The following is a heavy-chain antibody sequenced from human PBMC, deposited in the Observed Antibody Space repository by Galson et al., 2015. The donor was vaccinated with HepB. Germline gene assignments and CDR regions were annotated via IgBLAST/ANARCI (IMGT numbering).Heavy chain of an antibody. V-gene: IGHV3-48*01. CDR1: GFSFSTYS. J-gene: IGHJ4*02. Sequence: LRLSCAASGFSFSTYSMNWVRQAPGKGLEWISYISSSSTTTYYADSVKDRFTISRDNAKNSLYLQMNSLRAEDTAVYYCARDLSGAARYFDYWGQGTLVTVSS. CDR2: ISSSSTTT. CDR3: ARDLSGAARYFDY. D-gene: IGHD6-6*01.